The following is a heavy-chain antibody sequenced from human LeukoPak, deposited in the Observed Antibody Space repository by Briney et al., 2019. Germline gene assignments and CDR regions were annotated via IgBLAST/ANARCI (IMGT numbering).Heavy chain of an antibody. J-gene: IGHJ4*02. CDR1: GFTFSSYA. V-gene: IGHV3-23*01. CDR2: ISGSGGST. CDR3: ASRLYSYYYDSSGSDY. D-gene: IGHD3-22*01. Sequence: GGSLRLSCAASGFTFSSYAMSWVRQAPGKGLEWVSAISGSGGSTYYADSVKGRFTISRDNSKNTLYLRMNSLRAEDTAVYYCASRLYSYYYDSSGSDYWGQGTLVTVSS.